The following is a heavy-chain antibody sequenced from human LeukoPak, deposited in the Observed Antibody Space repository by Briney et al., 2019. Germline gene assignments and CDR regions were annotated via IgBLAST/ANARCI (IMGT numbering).Heavy chain of an antibody. D-gene: IGHD6-19*01. CDR1: GFTFSDYY. CDR2: ISSSGSTI. Sequence: PGGSLRLSCAASGFTFSDYYMSWIRQAPGKGLEWVSYISSSGSTIYYADSVKGRFTISRDNAKNSLYLQMNSLRAGDTAVYYCARINIAVAGKLFDYWGQGTLVTVSS. V-gene: IGHV3-11*01. CDR3: ARINIAVAGKLFDY. J-gene: IGHJ4*02.